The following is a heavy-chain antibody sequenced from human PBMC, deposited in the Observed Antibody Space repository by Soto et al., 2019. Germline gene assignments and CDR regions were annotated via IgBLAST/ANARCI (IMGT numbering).Heavy chain of an antibody. Sequence: SETLSLTCTVSGGSISSSSYYWGWIRQPPGKGLEWIGSIYYSGNTYYNPSLKSRVTISVDTSKNQFSLKLSSVTAADTAVYYCARVGGRRRIEELRPENYYMDVWGKGTTVTVSS. CDR3: ARVGGRRRIEELRPENYYMDV. CDR2: IYYSGNT. D-gene: IGHD1-7*01. J-gene: IGHJ6*03. V-gene: IGHV4-39*01. CDR1: GGSISSSSYY.